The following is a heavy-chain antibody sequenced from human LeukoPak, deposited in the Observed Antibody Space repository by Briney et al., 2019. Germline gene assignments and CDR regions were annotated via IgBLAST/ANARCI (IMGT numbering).Heavy chain of an antibody. D-gene: IGHD3-10*02. Sequence: GGSLRLSCAASGLTFSSYEMDWVRQAPEKGLEWVSYISSSGSTIYYADSVKGRFTISRDNAKNSLYLQMNSLRAEDTAVYYCAELGITMIGGVWGKGTTVTISS. CDR1: GLTFSSYE. CDR2: ISSSGSTI. V-gene: IGHV3-48*03. CDR3: AELGITMIGGV. J-gene: IGHJ6*04.